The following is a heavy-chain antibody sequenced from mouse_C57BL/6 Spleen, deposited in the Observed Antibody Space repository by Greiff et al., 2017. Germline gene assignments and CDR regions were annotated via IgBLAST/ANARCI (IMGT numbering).Heavy chain of an antibody. Sequence: QVQLQQPGAELVRPGSSVKLSCTASGYTFTSYWMHWVKQRPIQGLEWIGNIDPSDSETHYNQKFKDKATLTVDKSSSTAYLQLSSLTSEDSAVYYCASGLYYYGSSYGYFGGWGTGTTVTVSS. J-gene: IGHJ1*03. D-gene: IGHD1-1*01. CDR1: GYTFTSYW. CDR3: ASGLYYYGSSYGYFGG. CDR2: IDPSDSET. V-gene: IGHV1-52*01.